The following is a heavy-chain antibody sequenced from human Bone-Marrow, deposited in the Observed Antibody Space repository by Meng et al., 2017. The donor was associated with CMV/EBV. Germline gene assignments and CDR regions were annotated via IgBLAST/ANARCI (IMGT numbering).Heavy chain of an antibody. CDR1: GFTFSSYG. J-gene: IGHJ6*02. CDR2: IWYDGSNK. Sequence: SLKISCAASGFTFSSYGMHWVRQAPGKGLEWVAVIWYDGSNKYYADSVKGRFTISRDNSKNTLYLQMNSLRAEDTAVYYCAKDASCSSTSCSYYYYYGMDVWGQGTTVTVSS. V-gene: IGHV3-33*06. CDR3: AKDASCSSTSCSYYYYYGMDV. D-gene: IGHD2-2*01.